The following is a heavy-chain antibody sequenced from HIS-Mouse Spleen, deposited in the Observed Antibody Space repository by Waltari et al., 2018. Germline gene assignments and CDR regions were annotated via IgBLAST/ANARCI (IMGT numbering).Heavy chain of an antibody. D-gene: IGHD1-1*01. CDR1: GGSFSGYY. V-gene: IGHV4-34*01. CDR3: ARERSGYFDY. Sequence: QVQLQQWGAGLWKPSETLSLTCAVYGGSFSGYYWSWIRQPPGKGLEWIGEINNSGSTNYNPSLKSRVTISVDTSKNQFSLKLSSVTAADTAVYYCARERSGYFDYWGQGTLVTVSS. CDR2: INNSGST. J-gene: IGHJ4*02.